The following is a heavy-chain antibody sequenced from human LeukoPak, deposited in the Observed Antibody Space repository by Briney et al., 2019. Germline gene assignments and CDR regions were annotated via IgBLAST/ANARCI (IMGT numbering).Heavy chain of an antibody. D-gene: IGHD6-13*01. Sequence: GGSLRLSCAVSGITLSSYAMSWVRQAPGKGLEWVSSIGGSGGSTYYADSVKGRFTISRDNSKNTLYLQMNSLRAEDTAVYYCAKVETAAAATLRGFDYWGQGTLVTVSS. J-gene: IGHJ4*02. CDR2: IGGSGGST. CDR3: AKVETAAAATLRGFDY. CDR1: GITLSSYA. V-gene: IGHV3-23*01.